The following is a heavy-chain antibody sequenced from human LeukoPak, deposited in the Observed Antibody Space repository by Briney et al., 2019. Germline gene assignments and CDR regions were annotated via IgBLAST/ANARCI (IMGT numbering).Heavy chain of an antibody. CDR1: GFTVSNYD. D-gene: IGHD1-26*01. Sequence: PGGSLRLSCAASGFTVSNYDMNWVRQSPGKGLEWVSSIDTDSTYIHYADSVKGRFTISRDNANNTLYLQMNSLRAEDTALYYCVRLTIMGATNYWGQGTLVTVSS. CDR2: IDTDSTYI. J-gene: IGHJ4*02. CDR3: VRLTIMGATNY. V-gene: IGHV3-21*01.